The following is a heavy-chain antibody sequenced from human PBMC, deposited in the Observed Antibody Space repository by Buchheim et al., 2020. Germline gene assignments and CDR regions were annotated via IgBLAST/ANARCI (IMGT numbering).Heavy chain of an antibody. CDR1: GFTFSSYA. V-gene: IGHV3-23*01. Sequence: EVQLLESGGGLVQPGGSLRLSCAASGFTFSSYAMSWVRQAPGKGLEWVSAISGSGGSTYYADSVKGRFTISRDNSKNTLYLQMNSLRAEDTAVYYCANGEKDYHGSVEDYYYGMDVWGQGTT. CDR3: ANGEKDYHGSVEDYYYGMDV. CDR2: ISGSGGST. J-gene: IGHJ6*02. D-gene: IGHD3-10*01.